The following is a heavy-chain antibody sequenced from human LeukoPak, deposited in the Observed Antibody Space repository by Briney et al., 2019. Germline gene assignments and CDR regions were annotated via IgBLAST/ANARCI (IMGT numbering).Heavy chain of an antibody. CDR3: TKESLPSWGMDV. J-gene: IGHJ6*02. Sequence: GGSLRLSCAASGFTFDDYVMHWVRQSPGKGLEWVAGISCNSGNIDYAGSVKGRFTVSRDNAKNSLYLQMNSLRPEDTALYYCTKESLPSWGMDVWGQGTTVTVSS. CDR1: GFTFDDYV. V-gene: IGHV3-9*01. CDR2: ISCNSGNI.